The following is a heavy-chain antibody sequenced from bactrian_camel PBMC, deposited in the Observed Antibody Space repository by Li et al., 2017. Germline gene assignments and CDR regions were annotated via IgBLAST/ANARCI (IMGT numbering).Heavy chain of an antibody. D-gene: IGHD3*01. V-gene: IGHV3S53*01. CDR1: RYTYSNKC. J-gene: IGHJ4*01. CDR2: IDSDGIA. CDR3: ATDKLIRCLSGSWWWSSGDFTY. Sequence: HVQLVESGGGSVQAGGSLRLSCAASRYTYSNKCMGWFRQAPGKEREGVAAIDSDGIASYADSVKGRFTVSRDNAKNTLYLDMNSLEPEDTGLYYCATDKLIRCLSGSWWWSSGDFTYWGQGTQVTVS.